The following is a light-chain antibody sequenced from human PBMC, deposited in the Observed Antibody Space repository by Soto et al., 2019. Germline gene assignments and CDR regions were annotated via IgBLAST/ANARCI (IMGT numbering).Light chain of an antibody. Sequence: IVLTQSPGSLSLTPGEGATLSCRASQSLSSSYVAWYQQKVGQPPRLLIYGASNRATGIPDRFSGSGSGTDFTLTISRLEPEDFAVYYCQQYGSSGTFGQRTNVDI. CDR1: QSLSSSY. CDR2: GAS. V-gene: IGKV3-20*01. J-gene: IGKJ1*01. CDR3: QQYGSSGT.